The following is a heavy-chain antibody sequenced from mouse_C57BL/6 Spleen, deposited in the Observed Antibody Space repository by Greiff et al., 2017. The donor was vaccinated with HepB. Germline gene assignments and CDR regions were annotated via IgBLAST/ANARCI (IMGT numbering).Heavy chain of an antibody. CDR3: ARVTVVSMDY. CDR2: IDPSDSYT. V-gene: IGHV1-69*01. Sequence: QVQLQQPGAELVMPGASVKLSCKASGYTFTSYWMHWVKQRPGQGLEWIGEIDPSDSYTNYNQKFKGKSTLTVDKSSSTAYMQLSSLTSEDSAVYYCARVTVVSMDYWGQGTSVTVSS. D-gene: IGHD1-1*01. CDR1: GYTFTSYW. J-gene: IGHJ4*01.